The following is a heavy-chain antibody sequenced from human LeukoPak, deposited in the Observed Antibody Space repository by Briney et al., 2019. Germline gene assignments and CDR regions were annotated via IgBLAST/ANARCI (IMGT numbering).Heavy chain of an antibody. V-gene: IGHV3-23*01. CDR2: ITGGGTT. CDR1: GFTFSSHG. D-gene: IGHD6-19*01. CDR3: AKDRHWLALDD. Sequence: GGTLRLSCAASGFTFSSHGMNWVRQAPGKGLEWVSGITGGGTTYYADSVKGRVTISRDNSKNTLYLQMNSLRAEDTAVYYCAKDRHWLALDDWGQGTLVTVSS. J-gene: IGHJ4*02.